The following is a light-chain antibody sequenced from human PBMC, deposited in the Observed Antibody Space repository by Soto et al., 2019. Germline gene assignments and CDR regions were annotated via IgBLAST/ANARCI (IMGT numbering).Light chain of an antibody. CDR2: AAS. CDR1: QSISSY. Sequence: DIQMTQSPSSLSASVGDRVIITCRASQSISSYLNWYQQKPGKAPKLLIYAASSLQSGVPSRFSGSGSGTDFTLTISSLQPEDFTTYFCQQSYSTPRTFGQGTKVGIK. CDR3: QQSYSTPRT. J-gene: IGKJ1*01. V-gene: IGKV1-39*01.